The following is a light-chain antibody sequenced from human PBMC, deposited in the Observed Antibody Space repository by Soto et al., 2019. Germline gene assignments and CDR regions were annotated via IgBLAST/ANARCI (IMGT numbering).Light chain of an antibody. CDR2: GNS. J-gene: IGLJ1*01. CDR1: SSKIGAGYD. CDR3: QSYERSLSGYV. V-gene: IGLV1-40*01. Sequence: QSVLTQPPSVTGAPGQRVTISFTGSSSKIGAGYDVHWYQQLPGTAPKLLIYGNSNRPSGVPDRFSGSKSGTSASLAITGLQAEDEADYYCQSYERSLSGYVFGTGNKVTVL.